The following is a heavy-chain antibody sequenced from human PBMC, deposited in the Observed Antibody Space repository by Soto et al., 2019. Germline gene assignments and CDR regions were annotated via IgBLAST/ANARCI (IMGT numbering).Heavy chain of an antibody. CDR2: TRNKANSYTT. CDR1: GFTFSDYY. Sequence: EVQLVESGGGLVQPGGSLRLSCAASGFTFSDYYMDWVRQAPGKGLEWVGRTRNKANSYTTEYAASVKGRFTISRDESKNLLYLQMNSLKTEDTAVYYCARGSKSFDSWGQGTLVTVSS. J-gene: IGHJ4*02. V-gene: IGHV3-72*01. CDR3: ARGSKSFDS.